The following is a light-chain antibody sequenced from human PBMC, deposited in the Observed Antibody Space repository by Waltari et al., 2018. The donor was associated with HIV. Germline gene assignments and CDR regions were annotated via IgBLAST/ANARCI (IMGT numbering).Light chain of an antibody. CDR1: DSDFGLYNF. V-gene: IGLV2-14*03. CDR2: DVD. Sequence: AVTQPASVSGLPGQSTTISCTGDDSDFGLYNFVSWYQQHSGNPPRLILYDVDSRASGGSDRFSCSMSGNTASLTISGLRAEDEGHYYCASFTGDNTVIFGGGTEVTVL. CDR3: ASFTGDNTVI. J-gene: IGLJ2*01.